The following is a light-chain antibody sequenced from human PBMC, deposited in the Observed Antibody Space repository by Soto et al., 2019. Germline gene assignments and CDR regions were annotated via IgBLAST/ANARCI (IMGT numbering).Light chain of an antibody. Sequence: SAERQPASESGSRWPPYNSTLTGTSRYVVGYNYVSLYQQHAGKAPKLMIYDVSNRPSGVSNRFSGTKSGNTASLTISGLQAEDEADYYCSSYTRSSTLLYVYGTWPKLTVL. V-gene: IGLV2-14*01. CDR3: SSYTRSSTLLYV. CDR1: SRYVVGYNY. J-gene: IGLJ1*01. CDR2: DVS.